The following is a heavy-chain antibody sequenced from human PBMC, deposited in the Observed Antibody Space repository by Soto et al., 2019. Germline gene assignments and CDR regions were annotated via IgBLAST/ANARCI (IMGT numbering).Heavy chain of an antibody. CDR1: GGSISSNSYY. CDR2: IGYTGTI. D-gene: IGHD3-3*01. CDR3: ASHVHNQGYEYYFDS. Sequence: QLQLQESGPGLVKPSETLSLTCTASGGSISSNSYYWGWIRQSPGKGLEWIGSIGYTGTIYYNPSLQSRVTLSVDTSENQISLRLSSMTAADTAVYYCASHVHNQGYEYYFDSCSQVTLVTVSS. V-gene: IGHV4-39*01. J-gene: IGHJ4*02.